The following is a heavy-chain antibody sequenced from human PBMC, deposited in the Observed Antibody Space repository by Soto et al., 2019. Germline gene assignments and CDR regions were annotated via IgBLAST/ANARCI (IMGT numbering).Heavy chain of an antibody. CDR2: ISNYNGNT. CDR1: GYAFNNYG. Sequence: QVQLVQSGDEVEKPGASVKVSCKASGYAFNNYGISWVRQAPGQGPEWMGWISNYNGNTNYAQKFKGRVTMTXDTXTXKAYRELRSLRSDDTAVYYCVRDLQRFSSWYDYLDSWGQGTLVTVSS. V-gene: IGHV1-18*01. D-gene: IGHD6-13*01. J-gene: IGHJ4*02. CDR3: VRDLQRFSSWYDYLDS.